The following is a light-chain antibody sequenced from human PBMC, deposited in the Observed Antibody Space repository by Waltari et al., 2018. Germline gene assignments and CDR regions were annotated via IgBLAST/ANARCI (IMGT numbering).Light chain of an antibody. J-gene: IGLJ1*01. Sequence: QSVLTPPPSVSGAPGQRVTLSCTGSSSNIGSGHDVHWYQQLPGTAPKILIYGRSHRPSGVPARFSGSKSGTSASLAISGLQAEDEADYYCQSYDSSLSAYVFGTGTKVTVL. V-gene: IGLV1-40*01. CDR3: QSYDSSLSAYV. CDR2: GRS. CDR1: SSNIGSGHD.